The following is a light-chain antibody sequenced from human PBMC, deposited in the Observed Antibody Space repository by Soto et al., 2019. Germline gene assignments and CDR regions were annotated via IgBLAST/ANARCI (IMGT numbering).Light chain of an antibody. CDR3: SAYAGRNNVGV. J-gene: IGLJ1*01. Sequence: QSVLTQPPSASVSPGKSVTISCAGTSRDVGGYHYVSWYQHHPGKAPKLIIYEVSKRPSGVPDRFSASKSGNTASLTVSGLQAEDEADYYCSAYAGRNNVGVLGTGTKVTVL. CDR2: EVS. V-gene: IGLV2-8*01. CDR1: SRDVGGYHY.